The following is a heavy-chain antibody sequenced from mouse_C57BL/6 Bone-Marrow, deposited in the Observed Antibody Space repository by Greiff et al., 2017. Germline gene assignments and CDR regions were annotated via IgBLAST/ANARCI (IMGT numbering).Heavy chain of an antibody. CDR3: ASGRDY. Sequence: QVQLKQPGAELVKPGASVKLSCKVSGYTFTSYWMHWVKQRPGQGLEWIGMIHPNSGSTNYNEKFKSKAILTVDKSSSTAYMQRSSLPSEDSAVYYCASGRDYWGQGTSVTGSS. J-gene: IGHJ4*01. CDR2: IHPNSGST. D-gene: IGHD4-1*01. CDR1: GYTFTSYW. V-gene: IGHV1-64*01.